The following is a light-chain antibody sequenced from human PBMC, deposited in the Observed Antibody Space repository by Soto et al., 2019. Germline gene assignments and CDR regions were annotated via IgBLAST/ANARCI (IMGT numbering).Light chain of an antibody. Sequence: EIVLTQSPGTLSLSPGERATLSCRASQSVSSSYLAWYQQKPGQAPRLLIYGASSSATRIPDRFSGSGSGTDFTLTISRLEPEDCAVYYCQQYGSSHAITFGQGTRLEIK. CDR3: QQYGSSHAIT. V-gene: IGKV3-20*01. CDR2: GAS. CDR1: QSVSSSY. J-gene: IGKJ5*01.